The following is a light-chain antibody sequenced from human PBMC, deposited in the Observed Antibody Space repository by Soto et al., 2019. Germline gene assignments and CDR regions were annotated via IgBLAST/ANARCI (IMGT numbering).Light chain of an antibody. Sequence: QSLLTQPASVSGSPGQSITISCTGTSSDVGNYNYVSWYQHHPGKAPKLMIYEVSYRPSGVSVRFSGSKSGNTASLTISGLQAEDEANYYCSSYTTSRTWVFGGGTQLTVL. CDR3: SSYTTSRTWV. J-gene: IGLJ3*02. CDR2: EVS. V-gene: IGLV2-14*01. CDR1: SSDVGNYNY.